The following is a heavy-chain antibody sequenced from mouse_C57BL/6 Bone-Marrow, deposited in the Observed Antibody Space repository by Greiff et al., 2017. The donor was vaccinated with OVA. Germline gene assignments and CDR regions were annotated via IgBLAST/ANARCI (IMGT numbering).Heavy chain of an antibody. CDR3: AFYYSWFAY. CDR1: GYTFTSYG. Sequence: QVQLQQSGAELARPGASVKLSCKASGYTFTSYGISWVKQRTGQGLEWIGEIYPRSGNTYYNEKFKGKATLTADKSSSTAYMELRSLTSEDSAVYFCAFYYSWFAYWGQGTLVTVSA. D-gene: IGHD1-1*02. CDR2: IYPRSGNT. V-gene: IGHV1-81*01. J-gene: IGHJ3*01.